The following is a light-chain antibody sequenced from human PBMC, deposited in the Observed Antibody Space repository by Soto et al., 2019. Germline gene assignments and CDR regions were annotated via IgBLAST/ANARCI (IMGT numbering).Light chain of an antibody. J-gene: IGKJ5*01. V-gene: IGKV3-11*01. CDR2: AAS. CDR1: QSVSSY. CDR3: QQRSNWTT. Sequence: RASQSVSSYLAWYRQKPGQAPRLLIYAASNRATGIPARFSGSGSGTDFTLTISSLEPEDFALYYCQQRSNWTTVGQGTRLEI.